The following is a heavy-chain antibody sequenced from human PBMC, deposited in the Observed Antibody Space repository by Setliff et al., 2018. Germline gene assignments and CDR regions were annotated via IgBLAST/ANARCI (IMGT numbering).Heavy chain of an antibody. J-gene: IGHJ4*02. CDR3: ARSLSRREKFLLDY. CDR1: GGSFSGYY. CDR2: IIHSGST. V-gene: IGHV4-34*12. Sequence: SETLFLTCAVYGGSFSGYYWSWIRQPPGKRLEWIGEIIHSGSTNYNPSLKSRVTISMDTSKNQFSLKVSSVTAADTAVYYCARSLSRREKFLLDYWGQGALVTVSS.